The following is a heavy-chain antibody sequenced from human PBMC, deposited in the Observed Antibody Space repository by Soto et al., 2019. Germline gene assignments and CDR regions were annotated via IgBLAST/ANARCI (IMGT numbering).Heavy chain of an antibody. Sequence: RQNPGKGLEWIGYIYYSGSTYYNPSLKSRVTISVDTSKNQFSLKLSSVTAADTAVYYCARVCGFRGSNQWKKYGFGIWGQGKMVT. J-gene: IGHJ3*02. CDR3: ARVCGFRGSNQWKKYGFGI. V-gene: IGHV4-31*02. CDR2: IYYSGST. D-gene: IGHD2-21*01.